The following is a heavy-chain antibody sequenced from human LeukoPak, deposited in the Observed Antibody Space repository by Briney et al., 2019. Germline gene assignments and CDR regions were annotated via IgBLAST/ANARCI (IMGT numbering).Heavy chain of an antibody. V-gene: IGHV4-34*01. J-gene: IGHJ1*01. CDR3: ARGMVPNSRLRFHF. CDR2: INHSGST. CDR1: GGSFSGYY. Sequence: SETLSLTCAVYGGSFSGYYCSWIRQPPGKGLEWIGDINHSGSTDYNPSLKSRVTISVDTSKNQISLRLSSVTAADTAVYYCARGMVPNSRLRFHFWGQGSLVTVSS. D-gene: IGHD2-8*01.